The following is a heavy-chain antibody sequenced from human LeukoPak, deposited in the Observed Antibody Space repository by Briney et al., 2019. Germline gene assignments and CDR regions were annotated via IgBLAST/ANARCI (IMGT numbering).Heavy chain of an antibody. CDR2: ISGSGGST. V-gene: IGHV3-23*01. J-gene: IGHJ4*02. CDR1: GFTFSSYA. CDR3: AKPRSDDYVWGSYRYTHDY. D-gene: IGHD3-16*02. Sequence: GGSLRLSCAASGFTFSSYAMSWVRQAPGKGLEWVSAISGSGGSTYYADSVKGRSTISRDNSKNTLYLQMNSLRAEDTAVYYCAKPRSDDYVWGSYRYTHDYWGQGTLVTVSS.